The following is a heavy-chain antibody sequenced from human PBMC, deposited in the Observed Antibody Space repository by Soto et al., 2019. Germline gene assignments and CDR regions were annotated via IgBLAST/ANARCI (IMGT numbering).Heavy chain of an antibody. CDR3: ANSWTTLTTGFDF. Sequence: GTLRLSGVAPVFAFSKYAMHWVRQAPGKGLGWVAVISSDGSEKYYLDSVRDRFTISRDNSKNTLYLQMNNLRPEDTAMYYCANSWTTLTTGFDFWGKGGLVTVSS. CDR2: ISSDGSEK. D-gene: IGHD4-17*01. V-gene: IGHV3-30*18. CDR1: VFAFSKYA. J-gene: IGHJ4*02.